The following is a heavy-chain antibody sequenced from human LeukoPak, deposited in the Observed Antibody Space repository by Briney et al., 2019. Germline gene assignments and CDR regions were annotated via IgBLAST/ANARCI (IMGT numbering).Heavy chain of an antibody. V-gene: IGHV3-21*01. CDR1: GFTFSSYS. Sequence: PGGSLRLSCAASGFTFSSYSMNWVRQAPGKGLEWVSSISSSSSYIYYADSVKGRFTISRDNAKNSLYLQMNSLRAEDTAVYYCARHGIYYDSSGYYLYYYYYYMDVWGKGTTVTISS. J-gene: IGHJ6*03. CDR3: ARHGIYYDSSGYYLYYYYYYMDV. D-gene: IGHD3-22*01. CDR2: ISSSSSYI.